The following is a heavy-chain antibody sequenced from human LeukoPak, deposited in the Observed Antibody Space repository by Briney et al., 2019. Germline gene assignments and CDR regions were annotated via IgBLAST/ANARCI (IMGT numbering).Heavy chain of an antibody. Sequence: ASVKVSCKASGYTFTSYGISWVRQAPGQGLEWMGWISAYNGNTNYAQKLQGRVTMTTDTSTSTAYMELRSLRSDDTAVYYCARRDIVVVPAAKMGDYWGQRPLVNVSS. CDR3: ARRDIVVVPAAKMGDY. J-gene: IGHJ4*02. V-gene: IGHV1-18*01. CDR2: ISAYNGNT. CDR1: GYTFTSYG. D-gene: IGHD2-2*01.